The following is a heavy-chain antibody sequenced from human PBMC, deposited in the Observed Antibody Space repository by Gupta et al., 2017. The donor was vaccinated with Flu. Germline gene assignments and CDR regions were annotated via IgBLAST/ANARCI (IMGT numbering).Heavy chain of an antibody. Sequence: YAICWVRQAPGQGLEWMGGISPIFGTTNYAQEFQGRVTITADKSTTTVYMELSSLRSEDTAVYYCARDKALTSPGPPNYAFWGQGTLVTVSS. J-gene: IGHJ4*02. D-gene: IGHD2-8*02. CDR1: YA. V-gene: IGHV1-69*06. CDR2: ISPIFGTT. CDR3: ARDKALTSPGPPNYAF.